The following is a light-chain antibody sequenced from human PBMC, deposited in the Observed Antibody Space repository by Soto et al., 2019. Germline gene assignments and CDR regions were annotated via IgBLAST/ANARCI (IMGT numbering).Light chain of an antibody. CDR2: GAS. J-gene: IGKJ1*01. CDR3: QQYGSSPQT. Sequence: EIVLTQSPGTLSLSPGETVALSCRASQSVTNNYLAWYQQKRGQAPRLLIYGASNRARGIPDRFSGGGSGTDFILTIIRLEPEDFAVYYCQQYGSSPQTFGQGTKVEIK. CDR1: QSVTNNY. V-gene: IGKV3-20*01.